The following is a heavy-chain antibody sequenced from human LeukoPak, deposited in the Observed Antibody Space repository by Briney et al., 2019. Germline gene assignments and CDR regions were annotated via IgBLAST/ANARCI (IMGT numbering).Heavy chain of an antibody. J-gene: IGHJ4*02. V-gene: IGHV3-21*01. CDR1: GFTFSSYS. CDR3: ARARRRDGYKSFDY. Sequence: GGSLRLSCAASGFTFSSYSMNWVRQAPGKGLEWVSSISSSSSYIYYADSVKGRFTISRDNAKNSLYLQMDSLRAEDTAVYYCARARRRDGYKSFDYWGQGTLVTVSS. CDR2: ISSSSSYI. D-gene: IGHD5-24*01.